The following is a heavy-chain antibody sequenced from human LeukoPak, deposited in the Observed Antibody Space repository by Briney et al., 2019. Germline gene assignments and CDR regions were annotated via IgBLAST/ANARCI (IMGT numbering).Heavy chain of an antibody. CDR1: GGSISSGGYY. Sequence: SQTLSLTCAVSGGSISSGGYYWSWIRQPPGKGLEWIGYIYHSGSTYYNPSLKSRVTISVDRSKNQFSLKLSSVTAADTAVYYCARAQFWSGFHFDCWGQGTLVTVSS. V-gene: IGHV4-30-2*01. CDR3: ARAQFWSGFHFDC. CDR2: IYHSGST. D-gene: IGHD3-3*01. J-gene: IGHJ4*02.